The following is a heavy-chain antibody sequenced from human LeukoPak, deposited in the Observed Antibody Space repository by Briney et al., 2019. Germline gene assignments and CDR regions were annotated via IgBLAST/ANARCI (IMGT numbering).Heavy chain of an antibody. CDR2: IYTSGST. CDR3: ARHIGGSGSHDAFDI. J-gene: IGHJ3*02. D-gene: IGHD3-10*01. V-gene: IGHV4-61*02. CDR1: GGSISSGSYY. Sequence: SQTLSLTCTVSGGSISSGSYYWSWIRQPAGKGLEWIGRIYTSGSTNYNPSLKSRVTISVDTSKNQFSLKLSSVTAADTAVYRCARHIGGSGSHDAFDIWGQGTMVTVSS.